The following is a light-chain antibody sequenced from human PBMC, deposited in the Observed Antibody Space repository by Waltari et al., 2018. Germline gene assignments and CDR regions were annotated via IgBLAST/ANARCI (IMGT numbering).Light chain of an antibody. CDR2: DAP. V-gene: IGKV3-11*01. CDR3: QQRSSWGFT. Sequence: EIVLTQSPATVSLSPGESATLSCRASQSVTTLLAWYQQRPGQAPRLLIYDAPHRATGIPARFSGSGFGTGFTLTISNLDPEDSAIYYCQQRSSWGFTFGPGTKVEIK. CDR1: QSVTTL. J-gene: IGKJ3*01.